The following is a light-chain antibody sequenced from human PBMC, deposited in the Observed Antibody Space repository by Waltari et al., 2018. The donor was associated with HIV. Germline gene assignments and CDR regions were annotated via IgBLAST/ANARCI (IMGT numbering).Light chain of an antibody. CDR3: VTWDDSLRGVV. V-gene: IGLV1-47*01. Sequence: SVVTQPPSASGTPGQRVTISCSGNTPNLGSNYVFWYQHLPGTAPKLLLHRNDQRPSGVPDRFSGSTSGTSASLAISGLRSEYEADYYCVTWDDSLRGVVFGGGTKVAVL. CDR1: TPNLGSNY. J-gene: IGLJ2*01. CDR2: RND.